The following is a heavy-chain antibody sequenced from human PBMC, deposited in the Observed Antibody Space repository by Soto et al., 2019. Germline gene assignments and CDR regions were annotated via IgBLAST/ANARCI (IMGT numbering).Heavy chain of an antibody. Sequence: EVQLLESGGGLVQPGGSLRLSCAASGFIFSRYAMTWVRQAPGKGLEWVSAITGGGFSTYYTDSVKGRFTISRENSKNTLYLQMNRLRAEDTAVSFCAKGGVRGVQMDVWGQGTTVTVSS. J-gene: IGHJ6*02. CDR2: ITGGGFST. V-gene: IGHV3-23*01. D-gene: IGHD3-10*01. CDR1: GFIFSRYA. CDR3: AKGGVRGVQMDV.